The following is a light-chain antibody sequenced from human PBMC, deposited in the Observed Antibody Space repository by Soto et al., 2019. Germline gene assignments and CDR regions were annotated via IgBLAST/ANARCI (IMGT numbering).Light chain of an antibody. Sequence: QSALTQPPSASGSPGQSVTISCTGTSSDVGGYNYVSWYQQHPGKAPKLMMFEVSKRPSGVPDRFSGSKFGNTASLTVSGLQAEDEADYYCGSYGGSNNLVFGGGTKLTVL. V-gene: IGLV2-8*01. CDR2: EVS. J-gene: IGLJ2*01. CDR3: GSYGGSNNLV. CDR1: SSDVGGYNY.